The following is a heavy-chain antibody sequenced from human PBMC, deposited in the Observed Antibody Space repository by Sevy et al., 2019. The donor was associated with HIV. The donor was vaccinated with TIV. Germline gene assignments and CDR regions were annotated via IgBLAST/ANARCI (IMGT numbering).Heavy chain of an antibody. D-gene: IGHD2-2*01. CDR2: IIPIFGTA. V-gene: IGHV1-69*13. CDR1: GGTFSSYA. CDR3: ANSDIVVVPAAISVGNYYYYGMDV. Sequence: ASVKVSCKASGGTFSSYAISWVRQAPGQGLEWMGGIIPIFGTANYAQKFQGRVTITADESTSTAYMELSSLRSEDTAVYYCANSDIVVVPAAISVGNYYYYGMDVWGQGTTVTVSS. J-gene: IGHJ6*02.